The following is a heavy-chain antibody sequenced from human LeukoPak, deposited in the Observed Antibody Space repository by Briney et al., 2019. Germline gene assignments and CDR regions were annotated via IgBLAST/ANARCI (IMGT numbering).Heavy chain of an antibody. V-gene: IGHV3-23*01. CDR1: GFTFSSYA. CDR3: AKKQGGIIVATTLHYYYGMDV. CDR2: ISGSGGST. D-gene: IGHD5-12*01. J-gene: IGHJ6*02. Sequence: GGSLRLSCAASGFTFSSYAMSWVRQAPGKGLEWVSAISGSGGSTYHADSVKGRFTISRDNSKNTLYLQMNSLRAEDTAVYYCAKKQGGIIVATTLHYYYGMDVWGQGTTVTVSS.